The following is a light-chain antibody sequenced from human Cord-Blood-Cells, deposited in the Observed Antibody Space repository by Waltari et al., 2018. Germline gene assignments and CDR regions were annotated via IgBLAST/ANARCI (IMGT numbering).Light chain of an antibody. CDR1: SSAVGSYTL. V-gene: IGLV2-23*02. CDR2: EVS. J-gene: IGLJ3*02. CDR3: CSYAGSSWV. Sequence: QSALTQPASVSGSPGQSLTISCTGTSSAVGSYTLSSWYQQHPGKAPKLMIYEVSRRPSGVSNRFSGSKSGNTASLTISGLQAEDEADYYCCSYAGSSWVFGGGTKLTVL.